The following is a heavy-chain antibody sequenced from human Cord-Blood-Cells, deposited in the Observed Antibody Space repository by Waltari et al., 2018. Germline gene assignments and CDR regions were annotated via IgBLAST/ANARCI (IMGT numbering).Heavy chain of an antibody. D-gene: IGHD6-13*01. V-gene: IGHV4-39*01. J-gene: IGHJ4*02. CDR2: IYYSGST. Sequence: QLQLQESGPGLVKPSETLSLTCTVSGGSISSSSYYWGWIRQPPGKGLEWIGSIYYSGSTYYNPSLKSRVTISVDTSKNQFSLKLCSVTAADTAVYYCARLAGSSWYNFDYWGQGTLVTVSS. CDR3: ARLAGSSWYNFDY. CDR1: GGSISSSSYY.